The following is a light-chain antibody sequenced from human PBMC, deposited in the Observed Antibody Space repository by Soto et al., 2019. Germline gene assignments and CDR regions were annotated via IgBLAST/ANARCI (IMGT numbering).Light chain of an antibody. V-gene: IGKV3-11*01. Sequence: EIVLTQSPATLSLSPEERATLSCRASQSVSSSLAWYQQKPGQAPRLLIYDASNRATGIPARFSGSGSGTDFTLTISSLEPEDFAVYYCQQRSDWPRLYTFGQGTKLEIK. CDR2: DAS. J-gene: IGKJ2*01. CDR1: QSVSSS. CDR3: QQRSDWPRLYT.